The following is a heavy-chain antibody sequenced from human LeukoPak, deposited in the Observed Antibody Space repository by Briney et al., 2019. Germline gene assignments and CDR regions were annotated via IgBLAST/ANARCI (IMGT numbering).Heavy chain of an antibody. CDR2: ISANNGDT. CDR3: ARGDKLGRFDY. V-gene: IGHV1-18*01. Sequence: ASVKVSCKASGYTFTSYGISWVRQAPGQGLEWMGWISANNGDTDYPPKLQDRVTMTTDTYTSTAYMELRSLRSDDTAMYYCARGDKLGRFDYWGQGTLVTVSS. CDR1: GYTFTSYG. J-gene: IGHJ4*02. D-gene: IGHD7-27*01.